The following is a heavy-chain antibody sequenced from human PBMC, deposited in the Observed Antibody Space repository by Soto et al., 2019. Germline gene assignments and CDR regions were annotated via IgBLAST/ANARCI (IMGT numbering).Heavy chain of an antibody. CDR2: IWYDGSNK. V-gene: IGHV3-33*01. CDR3: ARDTMTTVIVDAFDI. CDR1: GFTFSSYG. D-gene: IGHD4-17*01. Sequence: QVQLVESGGGVVQPGRSLRLSCAASGFTFSSYGMHWVRQAPGKGLEWVAVIWYDGSNKYYADSVKGRFTISRDNSKNTLYLQMNSLRAEDTAVYYCARDTMTTVIVDAFDIWGQGTMVTVSS. J-gene: IGHJ3*02.